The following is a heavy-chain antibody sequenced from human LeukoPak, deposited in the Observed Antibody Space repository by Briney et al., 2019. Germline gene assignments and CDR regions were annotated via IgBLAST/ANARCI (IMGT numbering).Heavy chain of an antibody. CDR1: GGSISSGSYY. V-gene: IGHV4-61*02. CDR3: ARDGGYYYGSGFYDP. J-gene: IGHJ5*02. D-gene: IGHD3-10*01. CDR2: IYTSGST. Sequence: SETLSLTCTVSGGSISSGSYYWSWIRQPAGKGLEWIGRIYTSGSTNYNPSLKSRVTISVDTSKNQFSLKLSSVTAADTAVYYCARDGGYYYGSGFYDPWGQGTLVTVSS.